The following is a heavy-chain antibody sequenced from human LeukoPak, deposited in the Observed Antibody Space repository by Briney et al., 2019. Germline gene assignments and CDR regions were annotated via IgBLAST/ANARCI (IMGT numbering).Heavy chain of an antibody. CDR2: ISAYNGNT. J-gene: IGHJ4*02. CDR1: GYTFTSYG. D-gene: IGHD2-2*01. Sequence: ASVKVSCKASGYTFTSYGISWVRQAPGQGLEWMGWISAYNGNTNYAQKLQGRVTMTTDTSTSTAYMELRSLRSDDTAVYYCARDQGYCSSTSCHPSDYWGQGTLSPSPQ. CDR3: ARDQGYCSSTSCHPSDY. V-gene: IGHV1-18*01.